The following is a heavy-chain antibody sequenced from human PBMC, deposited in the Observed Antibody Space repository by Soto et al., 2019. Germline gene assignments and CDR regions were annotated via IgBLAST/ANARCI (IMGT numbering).Heavy chain of an antibody. V-gene: IGHV1-3*05. CDR3: ARVSGYYLPDY. D-gene: IGHD5-12*01. CDR1: GYTFTNYA. J-gene: IGHJ4*02. Sequence: QGQLVQSGAEEKKPGASVKVSCKASGYTFTNYATHWVRQAPGQRPEWMGWINAGNGNTKYSQKFQGRVTITRDTSASTAYMELSSLISEDTAVYYCARVSGYYLPDYWGQGTLVTVSS. CDR2: INAGNGNT.